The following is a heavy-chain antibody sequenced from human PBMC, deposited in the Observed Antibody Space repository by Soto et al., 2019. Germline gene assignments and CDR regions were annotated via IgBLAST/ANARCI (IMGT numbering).Heavy chain of an antibody. CDR2: IYSDGTT. D-gene: IGHD2-15*01. V-gene: IGHV3-53*01. J-gene: IGHJ5*02. CDR3: ASDCSGGSCYPAIGA. CDR1: GFAVSNTY. Sequence: EVHLVESGGGLIQPGGSLTLSCAASGFAVSNTYMSWVRQAPGRELEWVSFIYSDGTTCYADSVKGRFTISRDTSKNTLSLQMNSLRDEDTAVYYCASDCSGGSCYPAIGAWGQGSLVTVSS.